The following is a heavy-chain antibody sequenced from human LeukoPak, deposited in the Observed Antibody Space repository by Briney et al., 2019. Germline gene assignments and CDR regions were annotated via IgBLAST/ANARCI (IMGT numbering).Heavy chain of an antibody. D-gene: IGHD6-13*01. CDR2: INHSGST. V-gene: IGHV4-34*01. CDR1: GGSFSGYY. CDR3: ARGYSSSWVLDY. Sequence: SETLSLTCAVYGGSFSGYYRSWIRQPPGKGLEWIGEINHSGSTNYNPSLKSRVTISVDTSKNQFSLKLSSVTAADTAVYYCARGYSSSWVLDYWGQGTLVTVSS. J-gene: IGHJ4*02.